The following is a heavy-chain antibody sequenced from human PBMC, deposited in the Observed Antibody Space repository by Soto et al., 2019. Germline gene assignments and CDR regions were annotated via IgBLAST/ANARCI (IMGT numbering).Heavy chain of an antibody. J-gene: IGHJ4*02. V-gene: IGHV3-11*06. CDR1: GFTFSDYY. D-gene: IGHD3-10*02. CDR3: ARSGDNYNVLDY. CDR2: SSNSGTYT. Sequence: PGGSLRLSCAGSGFTFSDYYMSWIRQAPGKGLEWLSYSSNSGTYTRYADSVKGRFSISRDNAKNSLYLQINSLRGEVTAIYYCARSGDNYNVLDYWGQGTPVTVSS.